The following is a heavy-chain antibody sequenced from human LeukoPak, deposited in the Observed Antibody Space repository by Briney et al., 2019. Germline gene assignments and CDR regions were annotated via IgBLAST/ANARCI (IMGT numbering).Heavy chain of an antibody. Sequence: PSETLSLTCAVSGGSISSSHYWSWIRQPPGKGLEWIGYIYDSGSTNYNPSLKSRVTISVDTSKNQFSLKLSSVTAADTAVYYCARFPRYWGQGILVTVSS. CDR1: GGSISSSHY. CDR3: ARFPRY. V-gene: IGHV4-59*11. CDR2: IYDSGST. J-gene: IGHJ4*02.